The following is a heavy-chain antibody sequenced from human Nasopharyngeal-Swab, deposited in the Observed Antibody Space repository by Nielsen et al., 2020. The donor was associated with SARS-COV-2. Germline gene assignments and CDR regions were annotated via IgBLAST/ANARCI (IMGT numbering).Heavy chain of an antibody. CDR1: GFIFSDYD. Sequence: GGSLRLSCAASGFIFSDYDMHWVRQGPGGSLEWVSGIGSAGDTYYSDYVTGRFTISRDNVKNSLYLQMNGLRAGDTAVYYCARDPHGLDLWGRGTLVAVSS. J-gene: IGHJ2*01. V-gene: IGHV3-13*01. CDR2: IGSAGDT. D-gene: IGHD3/OR15-3a*01. CDR3: ARDPHGLDL.